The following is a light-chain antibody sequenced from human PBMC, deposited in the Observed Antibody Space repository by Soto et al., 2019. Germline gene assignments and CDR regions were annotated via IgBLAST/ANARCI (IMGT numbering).Light chain of an antibody. V-gene: IGKV2-28*01. CDR3: MQPLQSST. Sequence: DMVITQSALSLPVTPLEPASVSCMSSRILLQSNGYNYLDCYLQKPGQSPQLLIYLGSNRASGVPDRFSGSGSGTDFTLTISSVEAEDVGVYYCMQPLQSSTFGQGTKVDIK. CDR2: LGS. J-gene: IGKJ1*01. CDR1: RILLQSNGYNY.